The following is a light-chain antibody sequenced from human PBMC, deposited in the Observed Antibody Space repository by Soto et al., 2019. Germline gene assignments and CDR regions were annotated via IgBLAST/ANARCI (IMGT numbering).Light chain of an antibody. CDR1: QSVSRSY. J-gene: IGKJ4*01. V-gene: IGKV3-20*01. Sequence: EIVLTQSPGTLSLSPGERATLSCRASQSVSRSYLAWYQQKPGQAPRLLIYGASSRATGIPDRFSGSGSGTDFTLIISRLEPEDFAVYSCQQYATSPLTFGGGTKVEIK. CDR2: GAS. CDR3: QQYATSPLT.